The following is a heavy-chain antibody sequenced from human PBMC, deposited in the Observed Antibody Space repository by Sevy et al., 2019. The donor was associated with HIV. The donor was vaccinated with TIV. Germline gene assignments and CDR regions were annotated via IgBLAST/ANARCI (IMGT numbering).Heavy chain of an antibody. CDR2: TSFDAIKR. D-gene: IGHD3-22*01. CDR1: GFTVSSYV. CDR3: ARSYYYDSSGCHY. Sequence: GESLKISCAASGFTVSSYVIHWVRQAPGKGLEWVALTSFDAIKRYYADSVKGRFTVSRDNSKNTVYLEMNSLRPEDTAMYYCARSYYYDSSGCHYWGRGTLVTVSS. J-gene: IGHJ4*02. V-gene: IGHV3-30*01.